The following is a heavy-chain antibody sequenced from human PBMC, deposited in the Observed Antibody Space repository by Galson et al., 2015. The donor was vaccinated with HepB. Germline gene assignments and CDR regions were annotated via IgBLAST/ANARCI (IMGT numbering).Heavy chain of an antibody. D-gene: IGHD5-18*01. CDR3: AKLGYAGGYSYGPNPDV. Sequence: SLRLSCAASGFTFNNYAMHWVRQAPGKGLEYVSAISSNGRTTYYADSVKGRFTISRDNSKNTLYLQMSSLRAEDTAVYYCAKLGYAGGYSYGPNPDVWGPGTTVTVSS. J-gene: IGHJ6*02. CDR1: GFTFNNYA. V-gene: IGHV3-64D*09. CDR2: ISSNGRTT.